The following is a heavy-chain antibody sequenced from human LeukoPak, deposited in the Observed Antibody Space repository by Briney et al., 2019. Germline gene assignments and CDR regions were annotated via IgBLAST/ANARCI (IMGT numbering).Heavy chain of an antibody. CDR3: ARGATVASYFDY. CDR1: GFTVSSNY. CDR2: IYSGGTT. D-gene: IGHD4-23*01. Sequence: GGSLRLSCAASGFTVSSNYMNWVRQAPGKGLEWVSVIYSGGTTYHADSVKGRFTISRDNSKNTLFLQMNSLGAEDTAMYYCARGATVASYFDYWGQGTLVTVSS. J-gene: IGHJ4*02. V-gene: IGHV3-53*01.